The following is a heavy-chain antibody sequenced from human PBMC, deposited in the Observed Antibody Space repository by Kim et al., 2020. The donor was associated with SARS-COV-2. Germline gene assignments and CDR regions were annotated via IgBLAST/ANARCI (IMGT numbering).Heavy chain of an antibody. J-gene: IGHJ4*02. V-gene: IGHV3-48*03. CDR2: IRSSGGTI. CDR1: GFTFSSFE. D-gene: IGHD3-9*01. Sequence: GGSLRLSCAASGFTFSSFEMNWVRQAPGKGLEWVSSIRSSGGTIYYADSVKGRFTISRDNAKNSLFLQMNSLRAEDTAVYYCASVLTNSDWLFQTDTSLDHWGQGTLVTVSS. CDR3: ASVLTNSDWLFQTDTSLDH.